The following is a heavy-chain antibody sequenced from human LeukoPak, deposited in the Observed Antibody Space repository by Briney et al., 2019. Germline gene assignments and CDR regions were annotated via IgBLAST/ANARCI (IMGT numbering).Heavy chain of an antibody. CDR2: ISYSGNT. V-gene: IGHV4-39*07. CDR1: GGSISTSSYY. D-gene: IGHD3-3*01. CDR3: ARDPDFWSGYYYMDV. Sequence: SETLSLTCTVSGGSISTSSYYWGWIRQPPGKGLEWIGSISYSGNTDYNPSLKSRVTISVDTSENQFSLKLNSVTAADTAVYYCARDPDFWSGYYYMDVWGRGTTVTVSS. J-gene: IGHJ6*03.